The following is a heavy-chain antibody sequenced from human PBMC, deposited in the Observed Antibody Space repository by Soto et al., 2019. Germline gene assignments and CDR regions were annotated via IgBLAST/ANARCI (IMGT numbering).Heavy chain of an antibody. CDR3: ARDWDIVATIFDY. D-gene: IGHD5-12*01. Sequence: ASVKVSCKASGGTFSSYAISWVRQAPGQGLEWMGWISAYNGNTNYAQKLQGRVTMTTDTSTSTAYMELRSLRSDDAAAYYCARDWDIVATIFDYWGQGTLVTVSS. V-gene: IGHV1-18*01. J-gene: IGHJ4*02. CDR1: GGTFSSYA. CDR2: ISAYNGNT.